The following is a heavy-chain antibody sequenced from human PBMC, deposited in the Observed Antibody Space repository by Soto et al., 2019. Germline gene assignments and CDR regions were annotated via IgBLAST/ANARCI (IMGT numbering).Heavy chain of an antibody. D-gene: IGHD3-3*01. J-gene: IGHJ4*02. CDR1: GGSISSGGYY. V-gene: IGHV4-31*03. Sequence: SETLSLTCTVSGGSISSGGYYWSWIRQHPGKGLEWIGYIYYSGSTYYNPSLKSRVTISVDTSKNQFSLKMSSVTAADTAVYYCARGDNGPTIWVFDYWGQGTLVTISS. CDR3: ARGDNGPTIWVFDY. CDR2: IYYSGST.